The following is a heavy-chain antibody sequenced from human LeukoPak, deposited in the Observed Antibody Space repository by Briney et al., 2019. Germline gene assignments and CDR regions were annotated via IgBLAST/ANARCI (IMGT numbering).Heavy chain of an antibody. V-gene: IGHV3-23*01. CDR2: ISGSGGST. Sequence: PGGSLRLSCAASGFTFSSYAMSWVRQAPGKGLEWVSAISGSGGSTYYADSVKGRFTISRDNSKNTLYLQMNSLRAEDTAVCYCAKSNYYDSSGYYDYWGQGTLVTVSS. CDR3: AKSNYYDSSGYYDY. CDR1: GFTFSSYA. D-gene: IGHD3-22*01. J-gene: IGHJ4*02.